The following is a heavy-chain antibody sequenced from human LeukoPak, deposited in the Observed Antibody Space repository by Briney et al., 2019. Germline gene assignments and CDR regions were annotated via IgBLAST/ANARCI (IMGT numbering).Heavy chain of an antibody. D-gene: IGHD1-1*01. Sequence: PSETLSLTCIVSGDFVSADYYWGWIRQPPGKGLEWIGSIYPSGKTSYNPSLKSRVAISLDMSKNQFSLRLTSVTAADTALYFCARPTRPRVQNERRGDAFHVWGPGTMVTVSS. J-gene: IGHJ3*01. CDR3: ARPTRPRVQNERRGDAFHV. CDR1: GDFVSADYY. CDR2: IYPSGKT. V-gene: IGHV4-38-2*02.